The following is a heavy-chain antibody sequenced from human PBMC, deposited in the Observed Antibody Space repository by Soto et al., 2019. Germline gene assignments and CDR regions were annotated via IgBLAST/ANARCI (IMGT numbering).Heavy chain of an antibody. CDR3: AREMLRYFDWLLPERGYFDY. CDR1: GGSISSSSYY. D-gene: IGHD3-9*01. V-gene: IGHV4-39*02. Sequence: SETLSLTCTVSGGSISSSSYYWGWIRQPPGKGLEWIGSIYYSGSTYYNPSLKSRVTISVDTSKNQFSLKLSSVTAADTAVYYCAREMLRYFDWLLPERGYFDYWGQGTLVTVSS. J-gene: IGHJ4*02. CDR2: IYYSGST.